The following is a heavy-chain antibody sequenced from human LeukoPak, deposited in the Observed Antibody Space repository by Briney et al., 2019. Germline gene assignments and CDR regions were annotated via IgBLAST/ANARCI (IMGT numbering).Heavy chain of an antibody. J-gene: IGHJ4*02. V-gene: IGHV3-30*18. CDR3: AKLVDQSSADY. CDR2: ISYDGSNK. Sequence: GGSLRLSCAASGFTFSSYGMHWVRQAPGKGLEWVAVISYDGSNKYYADSVKGRFTISRDNSKNTLYLQMNSLRAEDTAVYYCAKLVDQSSADYWGQGTLVTVSS. CDR1: GFTFSSYG.